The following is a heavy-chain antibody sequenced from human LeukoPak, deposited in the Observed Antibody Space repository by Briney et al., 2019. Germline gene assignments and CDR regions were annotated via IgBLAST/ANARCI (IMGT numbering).Heavy chain of an antibody. CDR3: ARVANLGAGSFDH. Sequence: PRGSLRHSCAASGFTFSSYTMNWVRPAPGKRLGWVSPISSSSSYIYYADSVKGRFTISRDNAKNSLYLQMNSLRAEDTAVYYCARVANLGAGSFDHWGQGTLVTVSS. J-gene: IGHJ4*02. CDR1: GFTFSSYT. D-gene: IGHD1-26*01. CDR2: ISSSSSYI. V-gene: IGHV3-21*01.